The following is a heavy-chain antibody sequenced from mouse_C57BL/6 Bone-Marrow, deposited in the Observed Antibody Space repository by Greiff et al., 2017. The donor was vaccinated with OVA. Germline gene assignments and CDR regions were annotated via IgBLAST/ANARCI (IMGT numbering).Heavy chain of an antibody. CDR2: IYPGDGDT. J-gene: IGHJ4*01. Sequence: QVQLQQSGPELVKPGASVKISCKASGYAFSSSWMNWVKQRPGKGLEWIGRIYPGDGDTNYNGKFKGKATLTADKSSSTAYMQLSSLTSEDSAVYFCANYDSCYAMDYWGQGTSVTVSS. CDR1: GYAFSSSW. D-gene: IGHD2-4*01. V-gene: IGHV1-82*01. CDR3: ANYDSCYAMDY.